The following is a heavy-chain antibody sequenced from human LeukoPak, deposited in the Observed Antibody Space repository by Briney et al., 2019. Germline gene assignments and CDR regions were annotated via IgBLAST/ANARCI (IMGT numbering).Heavy chain of an antibody. D-gene: IGHD3-16*01. Sequence: SETLSLTCAVYGGSFSGYYWSWIRQPPGKGLEWIGEINHSGSTNYNPSLKSRVTISVETSKNQFSLKLSSVTAADTAVYYCARLRTLGVWARNYYYYMDVWGKGTTVTISS. CDR2: INHSGST. V-gene: IGHV4-34*01. CDR3: ARLRTLGVWARNYYYYMDV. CDR1: GGSFSGYY. J-gene: IGHJ6*03.